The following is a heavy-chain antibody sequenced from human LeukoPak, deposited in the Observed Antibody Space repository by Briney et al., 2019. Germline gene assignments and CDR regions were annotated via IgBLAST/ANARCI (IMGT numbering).Heavy chain of an antibody. D-gene: IGHD3-22*01. Sequence: PSETLSLTCTVSGGSISSYYWSWIRQPAGKGLEWIGRIYTSGSTNYNPSLKSRVTMSVDTSKNQFSLKLSSVTAADTAVYYCAREIMASSGYHPTFDDYYMDVWGKGTTVTVSS. J-gene: IGHJ6*03. V-gene: IGHV4-4*07. CDR3: AREIMASSGYHPTFDDYYMDV. CDR2: IYTSGST. CDR1: GGSISSYY.